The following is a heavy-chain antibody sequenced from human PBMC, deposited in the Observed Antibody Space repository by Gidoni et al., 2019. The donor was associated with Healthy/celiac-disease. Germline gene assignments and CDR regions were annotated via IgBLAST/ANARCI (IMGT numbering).Heavy chain of an antibody. CDR1: GFTFSSYS. J-gene: IGHJ4*02. D-gene: IGHD3-3*01. CDR3: AREDYDFWSGYSSVFDY. V-gene: IGHV3-21*01. Sequence: EVQLVESGGGLVKPGGSLRLSCAASGFTFSSYSMNWVRQAPGKGLEWVSSISSSSSYIYYADSVKGRFTISRDNAKNSLYLQMNSLRAEDTAVYYCAREDYDFWSGYSSVFDYWGQGTLVTVSS. CDR2: ISSSSSYI.